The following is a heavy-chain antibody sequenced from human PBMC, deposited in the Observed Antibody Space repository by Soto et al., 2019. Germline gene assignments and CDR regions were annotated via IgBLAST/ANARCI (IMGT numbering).Heavy chain of an antibody. V-gene: IGHV4-30-4*01. J-gene: IGHJ5*02. CDR1: RGSISSGDDS. CDR3: FRAGVATIYPGNNWFDP. Sequence: SENLSITCTVARGSISSGDDSWTWIRQPPGKGLEWIGYIYYSGSTYYNPSLRSRVTISVDTSKNQFSLNLSSVTAADTAMYYCFRAGVATIYPGNNWFDPWDQGTLVAVS. CDR2: IYYSGST. D-gene: IGHD5-12*01.